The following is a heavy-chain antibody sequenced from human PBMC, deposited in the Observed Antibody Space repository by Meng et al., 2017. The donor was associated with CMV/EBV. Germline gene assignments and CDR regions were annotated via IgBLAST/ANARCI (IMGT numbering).Heavy chain of an antibody. CDR2: IIPILGIA. J-gene: IGHJ6*02. Sequence: SVKVSCKASGGTFISYAISWVRQAPGQGLEWMGGIIPILGIANYAQKFQGRVTITADKSTSTAYMELSSLRSEDTAVYYCAREGGVVVPAAIEHYYYYGMDVWGQGTTVTVSS. CDR3: AREGGVVVPAAIEHYYYYGMDV. CDR1: GGTFISYA. V-gene: IGHV1-69*10. D-gene: IGHD2-2*02.